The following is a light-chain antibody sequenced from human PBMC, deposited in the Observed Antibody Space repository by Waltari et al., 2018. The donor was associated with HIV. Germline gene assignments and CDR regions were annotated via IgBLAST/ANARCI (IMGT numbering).Light chain of an antibody. CDR3: QQSYISPGT. CDR2: AAS. CDR1: QSISNY. V-gene: IGKV1-39*01. Sequence: DIQMTQSPSYLSASVGDRVTITCWASQSISNYLNWYQQKPGKDPKLLIYAASSLQRGVPSRFSGSGSGTEFPLTISRLQPEDVATYCCQQSYISPGTLGQGTKVEIK. J-gene: IGKJ1*01.